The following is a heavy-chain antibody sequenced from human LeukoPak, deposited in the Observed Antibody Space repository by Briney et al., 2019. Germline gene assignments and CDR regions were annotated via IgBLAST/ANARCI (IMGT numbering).Heavy chain of an antibody. CDR2: IYYSGST. D-gene: IGHD6-19*01. CDR1: GGSISSGGYY. V-gene: IGHV4-31*03. CDR3: ARDGDSSGWTRSDY. Sequence: SETLSLTCTVSGGSISSGGYYWSWIRQHPGKGQEWLGYIYYSGSTYYNPSLKSRVTISVDTSKNQFSLKLSSVTAADTAVYYCARDGDSSGWTRSDYWGQGTLVTVSS. J-gene: IGHJ4*02.